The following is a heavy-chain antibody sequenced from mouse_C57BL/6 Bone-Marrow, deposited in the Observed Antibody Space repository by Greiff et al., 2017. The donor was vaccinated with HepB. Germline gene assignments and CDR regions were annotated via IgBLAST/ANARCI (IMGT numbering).Heavy chain of an antibody. J-gene: IGHJ4*01. D-gene: IGHD1-1*01. CDR3: AREGITTVVATDYAMDY. CDR1: GYTFTSYG. V-gene: IGHV1-81*01. CDR2: IYPRSGNT. Sequence: QVHVKQSGAELARPGASVKLSCKASGYTFTSYGISWVKQRTGQGLEWIGEIYPRSGNTYYNEKFKGKATLTADKSSSTAYMELRSLTSEDSAVYFCAREGITTVVATDYAMDYWGQGTSVTVSS.